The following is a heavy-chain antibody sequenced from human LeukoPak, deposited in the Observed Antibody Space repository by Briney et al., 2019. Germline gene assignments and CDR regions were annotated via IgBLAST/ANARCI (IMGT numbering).Heavy chain of an antibody. V-gene: IGHV4-34*01. CDR1: GASFSGYY. D-gene: IGHD6-19*01. CDR2: VTPGRSS. CDR3: ARGVAVAGLFDY. J-gene: IGHJ4*02. Sequence: SETLSLTCAVSGASFSGYYWTWIRQSPGEGLEWIGEVTPGRSSNYNPSLKSRVTISVDTSKNQFSLKLSSVTAADTAVYYCARGVAVAGLFDYWGQGTLVTVSS.